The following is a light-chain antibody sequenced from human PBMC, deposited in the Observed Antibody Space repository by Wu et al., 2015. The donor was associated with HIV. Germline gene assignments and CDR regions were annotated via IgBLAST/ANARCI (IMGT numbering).Light chain of an antibody. CDR3: QKYNTAPWT. CDR2: GAS. Sequence: DIQLTQSPSFLSASVGDRITITCRASQGISSFLAWYQQKPGKAPKLLIYGASTLQSGVPSRFSGSGSGTEFTLTISSLQPEDVATYYCQKYNTAPWTFGQGTKVEMK. J-gene: IGKJ1*01. CDR1: QGISSF. V-gene: IGKV1-9*01.